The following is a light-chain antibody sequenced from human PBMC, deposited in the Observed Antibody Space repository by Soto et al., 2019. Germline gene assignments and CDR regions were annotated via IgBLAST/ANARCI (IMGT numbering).Light chain of an antibody. CDR1: QTISSY. Sequence: DIQMTQSPSSLSASVGDRVTLTCRASQTISSYLNWYQQRPGKAPKLLIYGAFSLQSGVPSRFIGSGSGTDFTLTISSLQPEDFATYFCQQSCSSPYTFGQGTKLEIK. CDR3: QQSCSSPYT. CDR2: GAF. J-gene: IGKJ2*01. V-gene: IGKV1-39*01.